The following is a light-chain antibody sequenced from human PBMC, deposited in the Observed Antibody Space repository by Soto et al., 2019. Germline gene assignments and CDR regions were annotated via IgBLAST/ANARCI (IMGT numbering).Light chain of an antibody. V-gene: IGKV3-15*01. CDR2: GTS. CDR1: QTVSSN. CDR3: QQYNNWPLT. Sequence: EIVMTQSPATLSMSPGERATLSCRASQTVSSNLAWYQQKPGQAPRLLIYGTSTGDTGVPARFSGSGSGTEFTLTISSLQSEDSAIYYCQQYNNWPLTFGPGTKVEIK. J-gene: IGKJ1*01.